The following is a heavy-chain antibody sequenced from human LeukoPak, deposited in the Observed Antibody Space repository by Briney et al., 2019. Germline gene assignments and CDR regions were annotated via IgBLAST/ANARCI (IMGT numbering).Heavy chain of an antibody. CDR1: GYTFTGYY. CDR2: INPNSGGT. V-gene: IGHV1-2*02. Sequence: ASVKVSCKASGYTFTGYYMHWVRQAPGQGLEWMGWINPNSGGTNYAQKFQGRVTMTRDTSISTAYMELSRLRSDDTAVYYCARDYGTVAGTVDYWGQGTLVTVSS. J-gene: IGHJ4*02. D-gene: IGHD6-19*01. CDR3: ARDYGTVAGTVDY.